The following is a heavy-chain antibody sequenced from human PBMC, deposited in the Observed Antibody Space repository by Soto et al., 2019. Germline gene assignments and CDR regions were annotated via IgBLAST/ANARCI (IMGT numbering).Heavy chain of an antibody. V-gene: IGHV1-2*02. CDR2: INPNSGGT. D-gene: IGHD6-6*01. J-gene: IGHJ6*02. CDR3: AAYSSSSDAYYYGMDV. CDR1: GYTFTGYY. Sequence: QVQLVQSGAEVKKPGASVKVSCKASGYTFTGYYMHWVRQAPGQGLEWMGWINPNSGGTNYALKFQGRVTMTRDTSISTAYMELSRLRSDDTAVYYCAAYSSSSDAYYYGMDVWGQGTTVTVSS.